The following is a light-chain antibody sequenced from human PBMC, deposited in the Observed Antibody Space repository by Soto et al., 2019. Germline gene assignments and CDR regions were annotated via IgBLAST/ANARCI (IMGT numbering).Light chain of an antibody. Sequence: AIRMTQSPSSLSASTGDRVTITCRASQGISSYLAWYQQKPGKAPKLLIYAASTLQSGVPSRFSGSGSGTDFTLTLSCLQSEDFATYYCQQYYNYPRTFGQGTKVEIK. CDR2: AAS. J-gene: IGKJ1*01. V-gene: IGKV1-8*01. CDR3: QQYYNYPRT. CDR1: QGISSY.